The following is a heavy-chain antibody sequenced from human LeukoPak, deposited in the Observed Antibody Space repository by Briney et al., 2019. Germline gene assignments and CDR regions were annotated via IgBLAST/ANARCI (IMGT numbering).Heavy chain of an antibody. Sequence: ASVKVSCKASGYTFTGYYMHWVRQAPGQGLEWMGWINPNSGGTNYAQKFQGRVTMTRDTSISTAYMELSRLRSDDTAVYYCAIEYEYCSGGSCYSRIIDPWGQGTLVTVSS. V-gene: IGHV1-2*02. D-gene: IGHD2-15*01. CDR3: AIEYEYCSGGSCYSRIIDP. CDR1: GYTFTGYY. J-gene: IGHJ5*02. CDR2: INPNSGGT.